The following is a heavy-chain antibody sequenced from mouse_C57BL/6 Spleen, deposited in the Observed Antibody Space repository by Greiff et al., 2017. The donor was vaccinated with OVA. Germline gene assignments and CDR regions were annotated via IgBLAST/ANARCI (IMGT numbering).Heavy chain of an antibody. Sequence: QVQLKESGAELVRPGASVTLSCKASGYTFTDYEMHWVKQTPVHGLEWIGAIDPETGGTAYNQKFKGKAILTADKSSSTAYMELRSLTSEDSAVYYCTRTVAYAMDYWGQGTSVTVSS. J-gene: IGHJ4*01. D-gene: IGHD1-1*01. CDR2: IDPETGGT. CDR3: TRTVAYAMDY. V-gene: IGHV1-15*01. CDR1: GYTFTDYE.